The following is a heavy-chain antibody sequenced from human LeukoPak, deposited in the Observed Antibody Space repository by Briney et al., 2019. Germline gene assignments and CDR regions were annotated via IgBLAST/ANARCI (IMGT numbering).Heavy chain of an antibody. CDR3: AKGRRGSSYVHYFDT. V-gene: IGHV3-30*18. CDR1: GFNLSAYG. D-gene: IGHD3-22*01. J-gene: IGHJ1*01. CDR2: ISFHGANE. Sequence: PGGSLRLSCTASGFNLSAYGMHWVRQAPGKGLDWVAVISFHGANEYYADSVKGRFTISRDNSNNTLYLQMNSVRAEDTAVYYCAKGRRGSSYVHYFDTWGQGTLVIVSS.